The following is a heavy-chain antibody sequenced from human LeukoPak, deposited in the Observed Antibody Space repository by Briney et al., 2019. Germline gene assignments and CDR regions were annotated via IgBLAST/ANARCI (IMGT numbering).Heavy chain of an antibody. D-gene: IGHD2-21*02. V-gene: IGHV4-59*08. CDR1: GASINSYY. CDR2: IDNSGST. Sequence: SETLSLTCTVSGASINSYYWSWIRQPPGKGLEWIGYIDNSGSTNYNPSPKSRVTISVDKSKNQFSLKLSSVTAADTAMYYCARVTGAGLAYWYFNLWGRGTLVTVSS. J-gene: IGHJ2*01. CDR3: ARVTGAGLAYWYFNL.